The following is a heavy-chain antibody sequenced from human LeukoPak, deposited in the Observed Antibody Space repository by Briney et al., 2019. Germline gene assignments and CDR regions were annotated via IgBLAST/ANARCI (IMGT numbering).Heavy chain of an antibody. CDR2: INHSGST. J-gene: IGHJ4*02. CDR3: AREPKKSRVALRYFDWLSDGNSPSHFDY. Sequence: SETLSLTCAVYGGSFSGYYWSWIRQPPGKGLEWIGEINHSGSTNYNPSLKSRVTISVDTSKNQFSLKLSSVTAEDTAVYYCAREPKKSRVALRYFDWLSDGNSPSHFDYWGQGTLVTVSS. V-gene: IGHV4-34*01. CDR1: GGSFSGYY. D-gene: IGHD3-9*01.